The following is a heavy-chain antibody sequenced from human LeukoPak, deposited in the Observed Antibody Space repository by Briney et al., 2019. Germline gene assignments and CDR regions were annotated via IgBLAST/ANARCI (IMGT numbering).Heavy chain of an antibody. Sequence: PGGSLSLSCAASGFTFSDYVIHWVRQAPGKGLEWVAVISNDGRRTYYADSLKGRFTISRDNSKNTVYLQVSSLRAEDTAVYYCAREKVGAIDYRGQGTLVTVS. CDR2: ISNDGRRT. CDR3: AREKVGAIDY. V-gene: IGHV3-30*04. CDR1: GFTFSDYV. D-gene: IGHD1-26*01. J-gene: IGHJ4*02.